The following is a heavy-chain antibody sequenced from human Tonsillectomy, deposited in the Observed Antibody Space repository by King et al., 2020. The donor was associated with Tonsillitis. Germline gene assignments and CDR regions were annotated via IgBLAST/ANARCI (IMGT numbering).Heavy chain of an antibody. CDR2: INPRGDWT. J-gene: IGHJ5*02. CDR3: ASDNSYLDLFWWFDP. D-gene: IGHD1-20*01. Sequence: QLVQSGPEVKKPGASVKISCKAPGYTFTGYFVHWVRQAPGQGLEWVGIINPRGDWTSYTQSLQGRITMTRDTSTSTVYMELSSLRSEDTAVYYCASDNSYLDLFWWFDPWGQGTLVTVSS. V-gene: IGHV1-46*01. CDR1: GYTFTGYF.